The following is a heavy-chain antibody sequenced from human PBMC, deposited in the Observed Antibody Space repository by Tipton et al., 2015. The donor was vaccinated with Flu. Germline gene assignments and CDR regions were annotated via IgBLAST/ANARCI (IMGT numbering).Heavy chain of an antibody. V-gene: IGHV1-69*01. CDR3: ARGIVPAAIGGGTPYGMDV. J-gene: IGHJ6*02. D-gene: IGHD2-2*02. Sequence: QVQLVQSGPEVKKPGSSVKVSCKASGGTFSSYAISWVRQAPGQGLEWMGGIIPIFGTANYAQKFQGRVTITADESTSTAYMELSSLRSEDTAVYYCARGIVPAAIGGGTPYGMDVWGQGTTVTVSS. CDR2: IIPIFGTA. CDR1: GGTFSSYA.